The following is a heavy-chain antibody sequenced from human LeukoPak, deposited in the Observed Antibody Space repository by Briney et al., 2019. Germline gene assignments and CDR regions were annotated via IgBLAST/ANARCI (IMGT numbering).Heavy chain of an antibody. CDR1: GFTFNTYA. V-gene: IGHV3-30-3*01. J-gene: IGHJ4*02. CDR2: ISYDGSNK. CDR3: AREDDWNYEDY. D-gene: IGHD1-7*01. Sequence: PGGSLRLSCAASGFTFNTYAIHWVRQAPGKGLEWVAVISYDGSNKYFADSVKGRYTISRDNSKNTLYLQMNSLRIEDTAVYYCAREDDWNYEDYWGQGTLVTVSS.